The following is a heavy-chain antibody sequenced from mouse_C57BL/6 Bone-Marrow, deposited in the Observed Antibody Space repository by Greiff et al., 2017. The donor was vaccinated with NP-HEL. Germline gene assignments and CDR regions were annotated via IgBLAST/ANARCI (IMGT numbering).Heavy chain of an antibody. CDR3: ARDSGYAFDY. V-gene: IGHV1-53*01. CDR1: GYTFTSYW. J-gene: IGHJ2*01. Sequence: QVQLKQPGTELVKPGASVKLSCKASGYTFTSYWMHWLKQRPGQGLEWIGNINPNNGGTNDNEKFKTKATLTVDKSSSTAYMQLSSLTSEDSAVDYCARDSGYAFDYWGQGTTLTVSS. CDR2: INPNNGGT. D-gene: IGHD3-2*02.